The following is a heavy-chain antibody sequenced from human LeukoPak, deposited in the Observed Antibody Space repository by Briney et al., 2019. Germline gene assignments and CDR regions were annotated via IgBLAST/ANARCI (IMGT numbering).Heavy chain of an antibody. CDR1: GFTFSSYG. D-gene: IGHD6-19*01. Sequence: GGSLRLSCAASGFTFSSYGMHWVRQAPGKGLEWVAVISYDGSNKYYADSVKGRFTISRDNSKNTLYLQMNSLRAEDTAVYYCARDAQWLVRLDYWGQGTLVTVSS. CDR3: ARDAQWLVRLDY. CDR2: ISYDGSNK. J-gene: IGHJ4*02. V-gene: IGHV3-30*03.